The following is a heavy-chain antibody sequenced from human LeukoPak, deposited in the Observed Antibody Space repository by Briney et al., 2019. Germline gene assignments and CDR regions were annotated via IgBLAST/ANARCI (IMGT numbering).Heavy chain of an antibody. J-gene: IGHJ4*02. CDR1: GGSISPYY. CDR3: ARDRASAGGFDY. Sequence: SETLSLTCSVSGGSISPYYWSWTRQPPGKGLEWIGYIYYSGTTNYNPSLRSRVTISVATSKNQFSLKLSSVTAADTALYYCARDRASAGGFDYWGQGTLVTVSS. CDR2: IYYSGTT. V-gene: IGHV4-59*01. D-gene: IGHD2-15*01.